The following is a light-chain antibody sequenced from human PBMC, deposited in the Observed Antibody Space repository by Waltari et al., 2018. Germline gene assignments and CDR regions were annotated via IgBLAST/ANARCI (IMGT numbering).Light chain of an antibody. J-gene: IGKJ1*01. CDR2: GAS. CDR3: QHYNNWPPWT. CDR1: QSVSNN. Sequence: EIVLTQSPATLSVSPGERANLPCRASQSVSNNLAWYQQKPGQAPRLLIYGASTRATGIPARFSGSGSGTDFTLTISSLQSEDFAVYYCQHYNNWPPWTFGQGTKVEIK. V-gene: IGKV3-15*01.